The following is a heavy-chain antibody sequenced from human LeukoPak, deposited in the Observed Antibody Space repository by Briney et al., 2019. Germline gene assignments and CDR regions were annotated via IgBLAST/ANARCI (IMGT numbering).Heavy chain of an antibody. V-gene: IGHV3-23*01. J-gene: IGHJ4*02. CDR3: ARPDSSWSTPRARGPFDY. CDR1: RFTFSGYA. D-gene: IGHD6-13*01. Sequence: SGGSLRLSCAASRFTFSGYAMSWVRQAPGMGLEWVSSITDNGGSTYYADSVKGRFTISRDNSKNTLYLQMKSLRAEDTAVYYCARPDSSWSTPRARGPFDYWGQGAMVTVSS. CDR2: ITDNGGST.